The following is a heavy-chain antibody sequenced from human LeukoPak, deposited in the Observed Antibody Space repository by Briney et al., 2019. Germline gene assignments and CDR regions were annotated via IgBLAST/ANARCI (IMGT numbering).Heavy chain of an antibody. J-gene: IGHJ4*02. V-gene: IGHV1-8*01. CDR3: TRGESVAGTARPSGY. Sequence: ASVKVSCKASGYTFTSYDINWVRQATGQGLEWMGWMNPNSGNTGYSQKFQGRVTMTRNTSISTAYMELSSLTSEGTAVYYCTRGESVAGTARPSGYWGQGTLVTVSS. CDR1: GYTFTSYD. CDR2: MNPNSGNT. D-gene: IGHD6-19*01.